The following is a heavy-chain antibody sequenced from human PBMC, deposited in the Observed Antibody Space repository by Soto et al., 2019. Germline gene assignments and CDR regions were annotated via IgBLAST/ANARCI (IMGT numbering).Heavy chain of an antibody. V-gene: IGHV3-53*01. CDR2: IYSGGST. CDR3: ARDRVESGYPEYFHH. CDR1: GFTVSSNY. D-gene: IGHD3-22*01. Sequence: EVQLVESGGGLIQPGGSLRLSCAASGFTVSSNYMSWVRQAPGKGLGWVSVIYSGGSTYYADSVKGRFTIARDNSKNTLYLQMNSLRAEDTAVYYCARDRVESGYPEYFHHWGQGTLVTVSS. J-gene: IGHJ1*01.